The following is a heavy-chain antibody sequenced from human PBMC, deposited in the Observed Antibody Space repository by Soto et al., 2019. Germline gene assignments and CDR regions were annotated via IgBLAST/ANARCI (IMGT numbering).Heavy chain of an antibody. CDR2: IYYSGST. CDR1: GGSISSYY. Sequence: QVQLQESGPGLVKPSETLSLPCTVSGGSISSYYWSWIRQPPGKGLEWIGYIYYSGSTNYNPSLKSRVTISVDTSKNQFSLKLSSVTAADTAVYYFARRYGSAIDYWGQGTLVTVSS. V-gene: IGHV4-59*08. J-gene: IGHJ4*02. D-gene: IGHD1-26*01. CDR3: ARRYGSAIDY.